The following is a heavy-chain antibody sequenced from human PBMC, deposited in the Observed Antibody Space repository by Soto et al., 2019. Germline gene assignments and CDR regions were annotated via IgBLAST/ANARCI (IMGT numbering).Heavy chain of an antibody. D-gene: IGHD1-26*01. CDR3: ARGGKWELLLRL. J-gene: IGHJ4*02. Sequence: QVQLVESGGGVVRPGTSLRLSCEGSGFSFSDYGMNWVSQAPGKGLEWVAVIWYDGSVRRYADSVKGRFTISRDISKNTLYLQMNSLRVEDTAVYFCARGGKWELLLRLWGQGTLVTVSS. CDR1: GFSFSDYG. CDR2: IWYDGSVR. V-gene: IGHV3-33*01.